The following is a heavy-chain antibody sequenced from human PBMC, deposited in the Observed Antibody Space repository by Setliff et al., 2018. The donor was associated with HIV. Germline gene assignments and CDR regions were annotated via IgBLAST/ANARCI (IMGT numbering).Heavy chain of an antibody. J-gene: IGHJ4*02. Sequence: PGGSLRLSCAASGFTFSDYDMTWVRQAPGKGLEWVSSISGSGGATYYADSVKGRFTLSRDNSKKILYLQMNSLGVEDTALYFCAKDVSDIHLVGTTTDSWGQGALVTVSS. CDR2: ISGSGGAT. D-gene: IGHD1-26*01. CDR3: AKDVSDIHLVGTTTDS. CDR1: GFTFSDYD. V-gene: IGHV3-23*01.